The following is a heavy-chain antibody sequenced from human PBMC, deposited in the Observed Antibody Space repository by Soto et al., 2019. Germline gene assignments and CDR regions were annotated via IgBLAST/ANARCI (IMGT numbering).Heavy chain of an antibody. CDR2: INHSGST. CDR3: ARDPLTIFGVVIIDGDY. Sequence: PSETLSLTCVVYGGSFSDYYWIWIRQPPGKGLEWIGEINHSGSTNYNPSLKSRVTISVDTSKNQFSLKLSSMTAADTAVYYCARDPLTIFGVVIIDGDYWGQGTLVTVSS. D-gene: IGHD3-3*01. CDR1: GGSFSDYY. J-gene: IGHJ4*02. V-gene: IGHV4-34*01.